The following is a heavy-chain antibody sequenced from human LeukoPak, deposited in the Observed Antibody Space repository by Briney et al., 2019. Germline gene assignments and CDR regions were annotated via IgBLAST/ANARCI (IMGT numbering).Heavy chain of an antibody. CDR2: ISPANGNT. CDR1: GYTFATSS. V-gene: IGHV1-18*01. Sequence: ASVKVSCQAFGYTFATSSISWVRQAPGQRLEWMGWISPANGNTHYEQGVQGRVTMTTDTSRSTAYMELRNLRSDDTAMYYCTRVRDSNNWWGAFDIWGQGTIVTVSS. J-gene: IGHJ3*02. D-gene: IGHD1-1*01. CDR3: TRVRDSNNWWGAFDI.